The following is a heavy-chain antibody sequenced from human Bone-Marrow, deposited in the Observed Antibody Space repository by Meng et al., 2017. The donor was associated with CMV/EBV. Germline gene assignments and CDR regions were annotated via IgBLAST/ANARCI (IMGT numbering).Heavy chain of an antibody. V-gene: IGHV4-38-2*02. J-gene: IGHJ6*02. D-gene: IGHD4-11*01. CDR1: GYSISSGYY. Sequence: SETLSLTCTVSGYSISSGYYWGWIRQPPGKGLEWIGSIYHSGSTYYNPSLKSRVTISVDTSKNQFSLKLSSVTAADTAVYYCARGNSKLLYYYYGMDVWGQGHTVNGAS. CDR2: IYHSGST. CDR3: ARGNSKLLYYYYGMDV.